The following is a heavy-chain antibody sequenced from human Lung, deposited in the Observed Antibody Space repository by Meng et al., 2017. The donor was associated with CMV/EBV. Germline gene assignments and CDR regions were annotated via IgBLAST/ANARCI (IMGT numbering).Heavy chain of an antibody. V-gene: IGHV4-59*01. D-gene: IGHD1-26*01. J-gene: IGHJ6*02. CDR3: ARAAPWDYYYGMDV. CDR2: IYYTGKT. CDR1: GGSLSNSY. Sequence: SETLSLXXAVSGGSLSNSYWNWIRQPPGKGLEWIGYIYYTGKTNYSPSLKSRVTISLDASKKHFSLNLRSLTASDTAVYYCARAAPWDYYYGMDVWGQGTXVTVSS.